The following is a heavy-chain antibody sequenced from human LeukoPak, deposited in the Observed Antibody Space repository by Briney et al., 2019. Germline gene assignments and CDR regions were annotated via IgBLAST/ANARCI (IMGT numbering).Heavy chain of an antibody. Sequence: PSETLSLTCTVSGGSISSYYWRWLRQPPGKGLEWIGYGFYTGSTNYNPSLKSRVTISVDTSNNQFSLKLSSVTAADTAVYYCASEYCSSTSCYFDYWGQGNLVTVSS. CDR2: GFYTGST. J-gene: IGHJ4*02. CDR1: GGSISSYY. CDR3: ASEYCSSTSCYFDY. D-gene: IGHD2-2*01. V-gene: IGHV4-59*01.